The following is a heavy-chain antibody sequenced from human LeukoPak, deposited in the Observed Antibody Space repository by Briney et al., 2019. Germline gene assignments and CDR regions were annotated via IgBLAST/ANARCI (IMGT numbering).Heavy chain of an antibody. D-gene: IGHD3-22*01. CDR1: GYTFTSYY. J-gene: IGHJ4*02. CDR3: ARDPYSRGKANYFDN. Sequence: GASVKVSCKASGYTFTSYYMHWVRQAPGQGLEWMGIINPSGGSTSYAQKFQGRVTMTRDTSTSTVYMELSSLRSEDTAVYYCARDPYSRGKANYFDNWGQGTLVTVSS. CDR2: INPSGGST. V-gene: IGHV1-46*01.